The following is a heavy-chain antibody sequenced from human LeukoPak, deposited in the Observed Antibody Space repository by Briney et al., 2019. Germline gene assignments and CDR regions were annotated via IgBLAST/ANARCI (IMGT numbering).Heavy chain of an antibody. CDR3: ASEGTAMVF. D-gene: IGHD5-18*01. J-gene: IGHJ4*02. V-gene: IGHV3-33*01. Sequence: GGSLRLSCAASGFSFSAYGVHWVRQAPGKGLEWVAVIWYDGSSKDYADSVKGRFTFSRDNSKNTLYLQMNSLTVEDTAVYYCASEGTAMVFWGQGTLVTVSS. CDR2: IWYDGSSK. CDR1: GFSFSAYG.